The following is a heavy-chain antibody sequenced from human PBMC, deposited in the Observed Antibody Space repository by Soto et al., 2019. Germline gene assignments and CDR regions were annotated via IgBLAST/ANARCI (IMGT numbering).Heavy chain of an antibody. Sequence: GGSLRLSCAASGFTFSLYSMIWVRQAPGKGLEWVASTTSSSSYIYYEDSLKGRFTISRDNAKNSLFLQLDSLRAEDTAVYFCVRARSTDSRPDYWGQGTLVTVSS. CDR3: VRARSTDSRPDY. J-gene: IGHJ4*02. CDR1: GFTFSLYS. V-gene: IGHV3-21*01. D-gene: IGHD3-22*01. CDR2: TTSSSSYI.